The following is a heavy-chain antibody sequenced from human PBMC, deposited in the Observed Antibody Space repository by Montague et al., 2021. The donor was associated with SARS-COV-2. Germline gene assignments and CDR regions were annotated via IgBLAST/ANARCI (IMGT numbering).Heavy chain of an antibody. CDR2: IYHWVST. CDR1: LRCSISSHW. J-gene: IGHJ6*02. CDR3: ARFLGFCSGANCYSSGMDV. D-gene: IGHD2-15*01. Sequence: SETLSLTCVVALRCSISSHWWSWVRHPPGQGPRWIGVIYHWVSTNYNPPLKSRVTISIDKSTNQLSLKLSSVTAADTAVYYCARFLGFCSGANCYSSGMDVWGQGTTVTVSS. V-gene: IGHV4-4*02.